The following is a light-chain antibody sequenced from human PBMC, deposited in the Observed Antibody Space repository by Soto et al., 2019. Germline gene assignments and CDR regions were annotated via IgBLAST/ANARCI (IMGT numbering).Light chain of an antibody. Sequence: DTQMTRSPSTLSASVGDRVTITCRASQSISNWLAWYQQRPGRAPKLLIYKASNLQSGVPSRFSGSGSGTEFTLTINSLQPDDFAIYYCQQYNTFLPTFGQGTKVEFK. J-gene: IGKJ1*01. CDR3: QQYNTFLPT. V-gene: IGKV1-5*03. CDR1: QSISNW. CDR2: KAS.